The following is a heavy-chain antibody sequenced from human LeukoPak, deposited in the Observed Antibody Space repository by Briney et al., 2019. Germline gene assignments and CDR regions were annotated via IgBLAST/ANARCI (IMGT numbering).Heavy chain of an antibody. CDR2: IHSSSGSI. J-gene: IGHJ3*02. CDR3: ARNLAWDAFDI. Sequence: GGSLRLSCAASGFNFTNYNMNWVRQAPGKGLEWVSSIHSSSGSIYYADSLKGRFTISRDNAKNSLYLQMNSLRAEDTAVYYCARNLAWDAFDIWGQGTMVTVSS. V-gene: IGHV3-21*01. CDR1: GFNFTNYN.